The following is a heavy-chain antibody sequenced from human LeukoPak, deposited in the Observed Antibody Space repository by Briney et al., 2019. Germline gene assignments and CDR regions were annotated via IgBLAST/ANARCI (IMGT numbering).Heavy chain of an antibody. CDR1: GYTFTGYY. CDR3: ARSTYSGSYYEDAFDI. V-gene: IGHV1-2*02. D-gene: IGHD1-26*01. J-gene: IGHJ3*02. Sequence: EASVKVSCKASGYTFTGYYMHWVRQAPGQGLEWMGWINPNSGGTNYAQKFQGRVTMTRDTSISTAYMELSRLRSDDTAVYYCARSTYSGSYYEDAFDIWGQGTMVTVSS. CDR2: INPNSGGT.